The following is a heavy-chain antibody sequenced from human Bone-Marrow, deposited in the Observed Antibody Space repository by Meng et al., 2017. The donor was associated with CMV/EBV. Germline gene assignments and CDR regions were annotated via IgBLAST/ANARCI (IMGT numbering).Heavy chain of an antibody. D-gene: IGHD3-10*01. Sequence: AASGFTFRAYDISWVRQAPGKGLEWVSAISGSGSDTYYAESVKGRFTISKDNSKNTLYLQMESLRVEDTAVYYCASNYYGSAGPRGYWGQGTLVTVSS. CDR1: GFTFRAYD. CDR3: ASNYYGSAGPRGY. J-gene: IGHJ4*02. V-gene: IGHV3-23*01. CDR2: ISGSGSDT.